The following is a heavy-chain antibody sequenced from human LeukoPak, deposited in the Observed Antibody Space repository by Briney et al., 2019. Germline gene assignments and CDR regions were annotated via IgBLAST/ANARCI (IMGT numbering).Heavy chain of an antibody. CDR1: GFTFSSYA. J-gene: IGHJ6*02. CDR2: ISGSGGST. CDR3: AKVDYYDSSGYADYYYGMDV. Sequence: GGSLRLSCAASGFTFSSYAMSWVRQAPGKGLEWVSAISGSGGSTYYADSVKGRFTISRGNSKNTLYLQMNSLRAEDTAVYYCAKVDYYDSSGYADYYYGMDVWGQGTTVTVSS. V-gene: IGHV3-23*01. D-gene: IGHD3-22*01.